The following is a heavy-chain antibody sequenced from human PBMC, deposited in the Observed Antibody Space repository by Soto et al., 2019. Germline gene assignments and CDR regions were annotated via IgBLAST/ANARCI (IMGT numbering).Heavy chain of an antibody. J-gene: IGHJ4*02. CDR3: ARDNFNLEWLTPFDY. CDR1: GGSISSYY. V-gene: IGHV4-59*01. D-gene: IGHD3-3*01. Sequence: PSETLSLTCTMSGGSISSYYWNWIRQSPGKGLEWIGNIYYSGSTNYNPSLKSRVTISVDTSKNQFSLKLTSVTAADTAVYYCARDNFNLEWLTPFDYWGQGTLVTVSS. CDR2: IYYSGST.